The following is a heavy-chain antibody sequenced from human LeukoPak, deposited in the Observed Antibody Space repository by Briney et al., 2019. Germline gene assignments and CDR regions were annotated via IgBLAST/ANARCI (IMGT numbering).Heavy chain of an antibody. J-gene: IGHJ1*01. CDR2: FDPEDGET. V-gene: IGHV1-24*01. CDR1: GYTLTELS. D-gene: IGHD3-9*01. CDR3: ATDLPIGDYDILTGYYSYFQH. Sequence: GASVKVSCKVSGYTLTELSMHWVGQAPGKGLEWMGGFDPEDGETIYAQKFQGRVTMTEDTSTDTAYMELSSLRSEDTAVYYCATDLPIGDYDILTGYYSYFQHWGQGTLVTVSS.